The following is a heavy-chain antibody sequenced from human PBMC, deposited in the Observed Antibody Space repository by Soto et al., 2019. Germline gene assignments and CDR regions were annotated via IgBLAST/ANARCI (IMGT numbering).Heavy chain of an antibody. J-gene: IGHJ4*02. V-gene: IGHV3-13*01. CDR1: GFTFSSYD. CDR3: ARGAKEDGRHDY. Sequence: GGFLRLSCAASGFTFSSYDMHWVRQATGKGLEWVSAIGTAGDTYYPGSVKGRFTISRENAKNSLYLQMNSLRAGDTAVYYCARGAKEDGRHDYWGQGTLVTVSS. CDR2: IGTAGDT.